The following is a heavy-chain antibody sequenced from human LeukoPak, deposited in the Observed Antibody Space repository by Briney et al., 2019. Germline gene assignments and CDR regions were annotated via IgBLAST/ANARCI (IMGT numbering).Heavy chain of an antibody. CDR2: ISSGGDSI. V-gene: IGHV3-11*01. Sequence: GGSLRLSCAASGITFSDHYMSWIRQAPGKGLEWLSYISSGGDSIYYADSVKGRFTISRDNAKNSVSLQMNSLRAEDTAVYYCAKSGYNRFDYWGQGTLVTVSS. CDR1: GITFSDHY. D-gene: IGHD5-24*01. J-gene: IGHJ4*02. CDR3: AKSGYNRFDY.